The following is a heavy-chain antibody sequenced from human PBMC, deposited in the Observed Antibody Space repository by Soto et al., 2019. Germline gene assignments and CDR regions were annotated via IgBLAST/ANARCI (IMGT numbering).Heavy chain of an antibody. CDR3: ARCASSASLDWFDP. J-gene: IGHJ5*02. CDR1: GYGFTNYW. CDR2: IYPGDSDT. Sequence: TGESLKISCKGSGYGFTNYWIGWVRQMPGKGLEWMGIIYPGDSDTRYSPSFQGQVTISADKSITTAYLQWSSLKASDTAIYYCARCASSASLDWFDPWGQGTLVTVSS. D-gene: IGHD2-2*01. V-gene: IGHV5-51*01.